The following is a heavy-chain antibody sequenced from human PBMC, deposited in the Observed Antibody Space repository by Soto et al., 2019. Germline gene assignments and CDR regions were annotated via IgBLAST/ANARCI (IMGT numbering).Heavy chain of an antibody. CDR3: AREGAFEMSYSNYVYDYYYGMDV. D-gene: IGHD4-4*01. CDR2: IKQDGSEK. V-gene: IGHV3-7*01. J-gene: IGHJ6*02. Sequence: PGGSLRLSCAVSGFNVMSYWMSWVRQAPGKRLEWVANIKQDGSEKYYVDSVKGRFTISRDNAKNSLYLQMNSLRAEDTAVYYCAREGAFEMSYSNYVYDYYYGMDVWGQGTTV. CDR1: GFNVMSYW.